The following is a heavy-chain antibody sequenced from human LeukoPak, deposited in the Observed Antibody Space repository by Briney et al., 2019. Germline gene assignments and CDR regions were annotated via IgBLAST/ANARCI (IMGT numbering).Heavy chain of an antibody. Sequence: PSETLSLTCTVSGGSLSSYYWSWIRQPPGKGLEWIGYIYYSGSTYYNPSLKSRVTMSLDTSKNQFSLKLSSVTAADTAVYYCARDYYGSGSLRYFDLWGRGTLVTVSS. V-gene: IGHV4-30-4*01. CDR3: ARDYYGSGSLRYFDL. J-gene: IGHJ2*01. CDR1: GGSLSSYY. D-gene: IGHD3-10*01. CDR2: IYYSGST.